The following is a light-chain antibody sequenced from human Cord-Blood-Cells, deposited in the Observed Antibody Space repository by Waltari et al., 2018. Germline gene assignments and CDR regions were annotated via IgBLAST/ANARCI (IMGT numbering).Light chain of an antibody. CDR2: QDS. J-gene: IGLJ2*01. V-gene: IGLV3-1*01. CDR3: SSYTSSSTLV. CDR1: KLGDKY. Sequence: SYELTQPPSVSVSPGQPASITCSGDKLGDKYACWYQQKPGQSPVLVIYQDSKRPSGVSNRFSGSKSGNTASLTISGLQAEDEADYYCSSYTSSSTLVFGGGTKLTVL.